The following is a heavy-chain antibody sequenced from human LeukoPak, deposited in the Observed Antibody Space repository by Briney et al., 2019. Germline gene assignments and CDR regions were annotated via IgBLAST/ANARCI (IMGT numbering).Heavy chain of an antibody. CDR3: ARDTNDDSSGSPFDP. J-gene: IGHJ5*02. CDR2: IYYSGST. CDR1: DGSISSGGYY. Sequence: PSETLSLTCTVSDGSISSGGYYRSWIRQHPGKGLEWIGYIYYSGSTYYNPSLKSRVTISVDTSKNQFSLKLSSVTAADTAVYYCARDTNDDSSGSPFDPWGQGTLVTVSS. D-gene: IGHD3-22*01. V-gene: IGHV4-31*03.